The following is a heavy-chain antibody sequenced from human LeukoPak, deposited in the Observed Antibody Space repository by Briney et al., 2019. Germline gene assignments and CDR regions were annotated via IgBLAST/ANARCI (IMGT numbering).Heavy chain of an antibody. V-gene: IGHV4-38-2*02. CDR2: IYHSGST. D-gene: IGHD6-19*01. CDR3: ARGEPYDGRSGWYDWFDP. J-gene: IGHJ5*02. CDR1: GYSISSGYY. Sequence: PSETLSLTCTVSGYSISSGYYWGWIRQPPGKGLEWIGSIYHSGSTYYNPSLKSRVTISVDTSKNQFSLKLSSVTAADTAVYYCARGEPYDGRSGWYDWFDPWGQGTLVTVSS.